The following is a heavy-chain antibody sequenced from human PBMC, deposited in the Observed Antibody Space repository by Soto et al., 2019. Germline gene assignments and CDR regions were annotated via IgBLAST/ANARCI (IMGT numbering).Heavy chain of an antibody. D-gene: IGHD3-3*01. V-gene: IGHV3-74*01. Sequence: PVGSLRLSCAASGFTFSSYWMHWVRQAPGKGLVWVSRINSDGSSTSYADSVKGRFTISRDNAKNTLYLQMNSLRAEDTAVYYCARGKGITIFGVVTGPNWFDPWGQGTLVTVSS. CDR3: ARGKGITIFGVVTGPNWFDP. CDR1: GFTFSSYW. J-gene: IGHJ5*02. CDR2: INSDGSST.